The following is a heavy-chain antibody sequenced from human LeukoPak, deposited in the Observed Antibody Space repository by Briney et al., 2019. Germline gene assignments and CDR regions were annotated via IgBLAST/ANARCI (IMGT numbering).Heavy chain of an antibody. V-gene: IGHV3-23*01. Sequence: PGGSLRLSCAASGFTFSSYAMIWVRQAPGKGLEWVSAIGGSGGSTYYADSVKGRFTISRDNSKNTLYLQMNSLRAEDTAVYYCAKSLEGSVAATGFDPWGQGTLVTVSS. J-gene: IGHJ5*02. CDR3: AKSLEGSVAATGFDP. D-gene: IGHD2-15*01. CDR1: GFTFSSYA. CDR2: IGGSGGST.